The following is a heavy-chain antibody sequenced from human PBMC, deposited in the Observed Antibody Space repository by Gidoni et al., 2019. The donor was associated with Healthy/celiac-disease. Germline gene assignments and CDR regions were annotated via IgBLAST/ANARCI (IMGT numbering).Heavy chain of an antibody. CDR2: ISGSGGST. CDR1: GFPFSTMA. V-gene: IGHV3-23*01. J-gene: IGHJ6*02. CDR3: AKPPGAAAGDDYYYYGMDV. Sequence: EVQLLESGGGLVQPGGSLGLSCAAYGFPFSTMARGWVRQAPGKGLEWVSAISGSGGSTYYADSVKGRFTISRDNSKNTLYLQMNSLRAEDTAVYYCAKPPGAAAGDDYYYYGMDVWGQGTTVTVSS. D-gene: IGHD6-13*01.